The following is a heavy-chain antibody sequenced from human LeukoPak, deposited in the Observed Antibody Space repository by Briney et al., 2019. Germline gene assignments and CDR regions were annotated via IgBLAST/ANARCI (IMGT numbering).Heavy chain of an antibody. CDR3: ARGSTDCSSTSCYDYYFDY. V-gene: IGHV4-59*11. J-gene: IGHJ4*02. D-gene: IGHD2-2*01. CDR2: IYYSGST. CDR1: GGSISSHY. Sequence: KPSETLSLTCTVSGGSISSHYWSWIRQPPGKGLEWIGYIYYSGSTNYNPSLKSRVTISVDTSKNQFSLKLSSVTAADTAVYYCARGSTDCSSTSCYDYYFDYWGQGTLVTVSS.